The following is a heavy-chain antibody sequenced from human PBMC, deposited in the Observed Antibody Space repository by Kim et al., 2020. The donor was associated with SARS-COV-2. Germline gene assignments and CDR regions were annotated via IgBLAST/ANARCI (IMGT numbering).Heavy chain of an antibody. V-gene: IGHV3-21*01. D-gene: IGHD4-4*01. CDR1: GFTFSSYS. J-gene: IGHJ6*02. Sequence: GGSLRLSCAASGFTFSSYSMNWVRQAPGKGLEWVSSISSSSSYIYYADSVKGRFTISRDNAKNSLYLQMNSRRAEDTAVYYCARDIVGWGGDNDYSNFPRRYRMDVWGQGTTVTVSS. CDR2: ISSSSSYI. CDR3: ARDIVGWGGDNDYSNFPRRYRMDV.